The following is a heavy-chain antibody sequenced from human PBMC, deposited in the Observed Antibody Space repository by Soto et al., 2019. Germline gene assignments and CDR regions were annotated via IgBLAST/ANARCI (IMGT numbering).Heavy chain of an antibody. D-gene: IGHD2-15*01. CDR2: IIPIFGTA. CDR3: ASVVVVAARAYDYYYMDV. Sequence: QVQLVQSGAEVKKPGSSVKVSCKASGGTFSSYAISWVRQAPGQGLEWMGGIIPIFGTANYAQKFQGRVTITADESTSTAYMELSRLRSEDTAVYYCASVVVVAARAYDYYYMDVWGKGTTVTVSS. CDR1: GGTFSSYA. J-gene: IGHJ6*03. V-gene: IGHV1-69*01.